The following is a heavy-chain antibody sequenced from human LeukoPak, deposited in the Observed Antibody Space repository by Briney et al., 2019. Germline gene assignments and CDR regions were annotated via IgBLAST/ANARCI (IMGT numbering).Heavy chain of an antibody. D-gene: IGHD6-13*01. CDR2: ISAYNGNT. CDR1: GYTFTSYG. V-gene: IGHV1-18*01. J-gene: IGHJ4*02. CDR3: ARDQRIAAAGTRVDY. Sequence: ASVKVSCKASGYTFTSYGISWVRQAPGQGLEWMGWISAYNGNTNHAQKLQGRVTMTTDTSTSTAYMELRSLRSDDTAVYYCARDQRIAAAGTRVDYWGQGTLVTVSS.